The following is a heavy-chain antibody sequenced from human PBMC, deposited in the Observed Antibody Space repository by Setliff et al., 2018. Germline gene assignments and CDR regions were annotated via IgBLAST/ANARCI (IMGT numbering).Heavy chain of an antibody. V-gene: IGHV1-69*13. CDR1: GGTFSSYV. D-gene: IGHD3-10*01. Sequence: ASVKVSCKASGGTFSSYVISWVREAPGQGLEWMGGIIPMFGTNYAQKFQGRVTITADESTSTAYMELSSLGSEDTAVYYCAGGQPLVRKYYYYMDVWGKGTTVTVPS. J-gene: IGHJ6*03. CDR2: IIPMFGT. CDR3: AGGQPLVRKYYYYMDV.